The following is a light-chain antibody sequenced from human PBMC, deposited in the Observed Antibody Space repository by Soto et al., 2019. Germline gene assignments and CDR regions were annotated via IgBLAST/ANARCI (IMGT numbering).Light chain of an antibody. CDR1: QSVYRS. V-gene: IGKV3-11*01. Sequence: EIVLTHSPGTLSLSPWERATLSCRASQSVYRSLAWYQQRPGQAPRLLIYDASNRATGVPARFSGSGSGTDFTLTISSLEPEDFAVYYCQQRNDWRRGTFGQGTRLEIK. CDR2: DAS. CDR3: QQRNDWRRGT. J-gene: IGKJ5*01.